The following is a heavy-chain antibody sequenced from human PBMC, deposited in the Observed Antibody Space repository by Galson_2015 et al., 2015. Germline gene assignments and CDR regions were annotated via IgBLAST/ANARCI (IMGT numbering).Heavy chain of an antibody. CDR1: GYTFTGYY. CDR3: ARETDRGFWSGYAGGYFDY. J-gene: IGHJ4*02. Sequence: SVKVSCKASGYTFTGYYMHWVRQAPGQGLEWMGWINPNSGGTNYAQKFQGWVTMTRDTSISTAYMELSRLRSDDTAVYYCARETDRGFWSGYAGGYFDYWGQGTLVTVSS. D-gene: IGHD3-3*01. CDR2: INPNSGGT. V-gene: IGHV1-2*04.